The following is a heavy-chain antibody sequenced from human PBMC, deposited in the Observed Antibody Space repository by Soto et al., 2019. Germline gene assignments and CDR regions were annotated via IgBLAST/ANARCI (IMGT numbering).Heavy chain of an antibody. D-gene: IGHD5-18*01. Sequence: SATLALTFTVSVESVSRDDDYWTWIRQPPGKGLEWIGYIYSSGSTNYNPSLKSRVTISLDTSSNQFSLKLTSVTAADTAVYYCARDIRGYSRAFDYWGQGTLVTVSS. CDR1: VESVSRDDDY. CDR3: ARDIRGYSRAFDY. J-gene: IGHJ4*02. CDR2: IYSSGST. V-gene: IGHV4-61*08.